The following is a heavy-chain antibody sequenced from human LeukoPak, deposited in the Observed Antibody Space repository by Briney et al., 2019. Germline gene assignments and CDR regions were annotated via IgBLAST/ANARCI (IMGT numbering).Heavy chain of an antibody. D-gene: IGHD3-10*01. CDR2: MNPNSGNT. J-gene: IGHJ4*02. V-gene: IGHV1-8*03. CDR3: ARGVDYYGSGSYLAVHYYFDY. CDR1: VYTFTSYD. Sequence: GASVTVSFTSSVYTFTSYDINWVRQATGQGLEWMGWMNPNSGNTGYAQKFQGRVTITRNTSISTAYMELSSLRSEDTAVYYCARGVDYYGSGSYLAVHYYFDYWGQGTLVTVSS.